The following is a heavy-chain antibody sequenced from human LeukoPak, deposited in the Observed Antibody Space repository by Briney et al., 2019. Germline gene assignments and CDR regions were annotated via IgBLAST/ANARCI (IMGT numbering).Heavy chain of an antibody. J-gene: IGHJ6*02. D-gene: IGHD6-6*01. Sequence: ASVKVPCKASGYSFTSYGISWVRQAPGQGLEWVGWISAYNGNTNYAQKLQGRVTMTTDTSTSTAYMDLRSLRSDDTAVYYCARDVRGIAARPPYYYYYGMDVWGQGTTVTVSS. CDR2: ISAYNGNT. CDR3: ARDVRGIAARPPYYYYYGMDV. CDR1: GYSFTSYG. V-gene: IGHV1-18*01.